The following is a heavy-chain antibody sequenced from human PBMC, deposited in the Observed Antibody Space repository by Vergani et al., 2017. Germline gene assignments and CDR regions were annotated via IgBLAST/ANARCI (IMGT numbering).Heavy chain of an antibody. J-gene: IGHJ4*02. CDR3: AKVRAGMIGLPSLIDY. CDR1: GFTFSSYG. Sequence: VQLLESGGGLVQPGGSLRLSCAASGFTFSSYGMHWVRQAPGKGLEWVAVLSYDGSNKYYADSVKGRFTISRDNSKNTLYLQMNSLRAEDTAVYYCAKVRAGMIGLPSLIDYWGQGTLVTVSS. V-gene: IGHV3-30*18. CDR2: LSYDGSNK. D-gene: IGHD3-22*01.